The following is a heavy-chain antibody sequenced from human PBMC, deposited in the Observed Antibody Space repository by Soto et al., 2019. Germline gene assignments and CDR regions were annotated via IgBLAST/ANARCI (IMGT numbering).Heavy chain of an antibody. Sequence: SETLSLTCTVSGGSISSYYWIWIRQPPGKGLEWIGYIYYSGSTNYNPSLKSRVTISVDTSKNQFSLKLSSVTAADTAVYYCARLPSSYYYDTRGYAFDIWGQGTMVTVSS. V-gene: IGHV4-59*01. CDR3: ARLPSSYYYDTRGYAFDI. CDR1: GGSISSYY. CDR2: IYYSGST. J-gene: IGHJ3*02. D-gene: IGHD3-22*01.